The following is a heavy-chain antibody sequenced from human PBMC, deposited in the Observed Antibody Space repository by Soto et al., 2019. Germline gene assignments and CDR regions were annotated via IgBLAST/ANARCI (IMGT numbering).Heavy chain of an antibody. CDR3: ASYGLRYYDFWSGYYTNGSQDSYYYYMDV. Sequence: PSETLSLTCTVSGGSISSGGYYWSWIRQHPGKGLEWIGYIYYSGSTYYNPSLKSRVTISVDTSKNQFSLKLSSVTAADTAVYYCASYGLRYYDFWSGYYTNGSQDSYYYYMDVWGKGTTVTVSS. D-gene: IGHD3-3*01. V-gene: IGHV4-31*03. CDR2: IYYSGST. CDR1: GGSISSGGYY. J-gene: IGHJ6*03.